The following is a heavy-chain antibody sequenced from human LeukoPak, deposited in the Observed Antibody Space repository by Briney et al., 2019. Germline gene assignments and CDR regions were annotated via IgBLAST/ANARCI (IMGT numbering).Heavy chain of an antibody. CDR3: ARGRPYSGGYHLDY. D-gene: IGHD1-26*01. Sequence: SETLSLTCTVSGGSISSYYWSWIRQPPGKGLEWIGYIYYSGSTNYNPSLKSRVTISVDTSKNQFFLKLNSVTAADTAVYYCARGRPYSGGYHLDYWGQGTLVTVSA. J-gene: IGHJ4*02. CDR2: IYYSGST. CDR1: GGSISSYY. V-gene: IGHV4-59*08.